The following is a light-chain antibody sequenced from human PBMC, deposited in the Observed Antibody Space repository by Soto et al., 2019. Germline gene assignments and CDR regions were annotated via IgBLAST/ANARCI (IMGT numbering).Light chain of an antibody. J-gene: IGKJ1*01. CDR2: DES. V-gene: IGKV3-20*01. Sequence: EIVLTQSPCTLSLSAGERATLSCRASQTVRNSLLAWYQQKPGQPPRILIYDESIRAAATPDRFSGSGSGTDLKLTISRLEPEDFAVYYCHQYDSAAQTCGQGTKVDIK. CDR1: QTVRNSL. CDR3: HQYDSAAQT.